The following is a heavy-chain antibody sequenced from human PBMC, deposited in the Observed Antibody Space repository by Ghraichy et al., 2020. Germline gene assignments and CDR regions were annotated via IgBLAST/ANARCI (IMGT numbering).Heavy chain of an antibody. J-gene: IGHJ4*02. CDR2: IKQDGSEK. D-gene: IGHD4-17*01. Sequence: SCAASGFTFSSYWMSWVRQAPGKGLEWVANIKQDGSEKYYVDSVKGRFTISRDNAKNSLYLQMNSLRAEDTAVYYCASSTLDYGDYPVDYWGQGTLVTVSS. CDR3: ASSTLDYGDYPVDY. V-gene: IGHV3-7*03. CDR1: GFTFSSYW.